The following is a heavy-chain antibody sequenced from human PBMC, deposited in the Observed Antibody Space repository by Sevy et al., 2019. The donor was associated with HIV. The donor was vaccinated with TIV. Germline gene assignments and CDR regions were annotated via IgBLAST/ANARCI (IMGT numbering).Heavy chain of an antibody. Sequence: GGSLRLSCAASGFTFSSYSMNWVRQAPGKGLEWVSYISSSSSTIFYADSVKGRFTISRDNAKNSLYLQMNSLTAEDTAVYYCARDEQTYGDYDYFDYWGRGTLVTVSS. CDR1: GFTFSSYS. CDR2: ISSSSSTI. CDR3: ARDEQTYGDYDYFDY. V-gene: IGHV3-48*01. J-gene: IGHJ4*02. D-gene: IGHD4-17*01.